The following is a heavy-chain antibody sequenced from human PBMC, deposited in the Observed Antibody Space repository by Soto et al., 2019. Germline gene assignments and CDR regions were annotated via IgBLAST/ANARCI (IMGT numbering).Heavy chain of an antibody. Sequence: GGSLSLSCAASGFTFSSYAMSWVRQAPGKGLEWVSAISGSGGSTYYADSVKGRFTISRDNSKNTLYLQMNSLRAEDTAVYYCAKGCSSTSCPLYGMDVWGQGTTVTVSS. V-gene: IGHV3-23*01. CDR3: AKGCSSTSCPLYGMDV. CDR2: ISGSGGST. D-gene: IGHD2-2*01. CDR1: GFTFSSYA. J-gene: IGHJ6*02.